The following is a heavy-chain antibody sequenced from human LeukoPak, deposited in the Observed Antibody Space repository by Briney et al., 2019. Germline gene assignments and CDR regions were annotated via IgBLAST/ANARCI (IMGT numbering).Heavy chain of an antibody. V-gene: IGHV1-18*01. D-gene: IGHD4-17*01. J-gene: IGHJ6*02. CDR2: ISAYNGNT. CDR3: AREPPRGDPYYYYYYYGMDV. Sequence: ASVKVSCKASGYTFTSYGISWVRQAPGQGLEWMGWISAYNGNTNYAQKLQGRVTMTTGTSTSTAYMELRSLRSDDTAVYYCAREPPRGDPYYYYYYYGMDVWGQGTTVTVSS. CDR1: GYTFTSYG.